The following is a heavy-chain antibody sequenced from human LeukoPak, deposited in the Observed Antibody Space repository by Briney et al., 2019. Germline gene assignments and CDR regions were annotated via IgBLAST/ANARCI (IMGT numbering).Heavy chain of an antibody. CDR3: AARIVATSNFDY. CDR2: IYYSGST. J-gene: IGHJ4*02. D-gene: IGHD5-12*01. V-gene: IGHV4-31*03. Sequence: PSETLSLTCTVSGGSISSGGYYWSWIRQHPGKGLEWIGYIYYSGSTYYNPSLKSRVTISVDTSKNQFSLKLSSVTAADTAVYYCAARIVATSNFDYWGQGTLVTVSS. CDR1: GGSISSGGYY.